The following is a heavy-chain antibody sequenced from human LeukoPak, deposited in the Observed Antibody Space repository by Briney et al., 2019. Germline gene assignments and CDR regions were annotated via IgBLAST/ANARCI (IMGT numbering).Heavy chain of an antibody. D-gene: IGHD6-13*01. CDR3: AREEIAAAGMYYGMDV. CDR2: IYTSGST. Sequence: SETLSLTCTVSGGSISSYYWSWIRQPDGKGLEWIGRIYTSGSTNYNPSLKSRVTMSVGTSKNQFSLKLSSVTAADTAVYYCAREEIAAAGMYYGMDVWGQGTTVTVSS. CDR1: GGSISSYY. J-gene: IGHJ6*02. V-gene: IGHV4-4*07.